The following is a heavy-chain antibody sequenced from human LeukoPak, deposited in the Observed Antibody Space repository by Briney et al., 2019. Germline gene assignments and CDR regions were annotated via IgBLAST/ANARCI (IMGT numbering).Heavy chain of an antibody. D-gene: IGHD6-13*01. V-gene: IGHV3-23*01. CDR3: ARDSVAAAVGPLYYYGMDV. CDR1: GFTFSSYA. J-gene: IGHJ6*02. CDR2: ISGSGGST. Sequence: GGSLRLSCAASGFTFSSYAMSWVRQAPGKGLEWVSAISGSGGSTYYADSVKGRFTISRDSSKNTLYLQMNSLRAEDTAVYYCARDSVAAAVGPLYYYGMDVWGQGTTVTVSS.